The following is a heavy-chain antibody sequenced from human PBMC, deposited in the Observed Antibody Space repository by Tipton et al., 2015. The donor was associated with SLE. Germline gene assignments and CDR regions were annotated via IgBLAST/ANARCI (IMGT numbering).Heavy chain of an antibody. CDR2: MHYSGST. Sequence: TLSLTCTVSGVSVGSSFYYWGWIRQPPGKGLEWMGSMHYSGSTYQNLSLKSRVTISIDTSRNQLSLKLTSVTAADTAIYYCARDGDYTSSWSHFGGSFDIWGQGTMVTVSS. CDR1: GVSVGSSFYY. D-gene: IGHD6-13*01. J-gene: IGHJ3*02. CDR3: ARDGDYTSSWSHFGGSFDI. V-gene: IGHV4-39*07.